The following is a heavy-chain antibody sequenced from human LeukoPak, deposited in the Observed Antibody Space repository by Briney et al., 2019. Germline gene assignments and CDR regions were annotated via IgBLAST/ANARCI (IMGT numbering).Heavy chain of an antibody. CDR3: ARPPGQRPSGNGAFDI. V-gene: IGHV5-51*01. J-gene: IGHJ3*02. D-gene: IGHD6-25*01. Sequence: GESLKISCKGSGYSFTSYWIGWVRQMPGKGLEWMGIIYPGDSDTRYSPSFQGQVTISADKSISTAYLQWSSLKASDTAMYYCARPPGQRPSGNGAFDIWGQGTMVTVSS. CDR2: IYPGDSDT. CDR1: GYSFTSYW.